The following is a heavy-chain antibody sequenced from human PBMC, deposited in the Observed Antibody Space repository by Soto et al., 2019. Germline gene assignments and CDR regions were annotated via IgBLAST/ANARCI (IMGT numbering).Heavy chain of an antibody. J-gene: IGHJ6*02. V-gene: IGHV4-59*01. CDR1: GGSISSYY. CDR3: ARGRVGSEDYYYGMDV. Sequence: PSETLSLTCTVSGGSISSYYWSWIRQPPGKGLEWIGYIYYSGSTNYNPSLKSRVTISVDTSKNQFSLELSSVTAADTAVYYCARGRVGSEDYYYGMDVWGQGTTVTVSS. D-gene: IGHD3-10*01. CDR2: IYYSGST.